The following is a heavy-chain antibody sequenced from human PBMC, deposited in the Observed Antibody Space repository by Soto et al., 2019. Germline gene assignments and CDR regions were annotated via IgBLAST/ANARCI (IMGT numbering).Heavy chain of an antibody. CDR3: ARHSYYSNPLRFDP. J-gene: IGHJ5*02. Sequence: PSETLSLTCTVSGGSITGYYWSWIRQPPGKGPEWIGNIHYSGSTNYNPSLKSRVTILVDTSKNQFSLRLSSVTAAETAVYYCARHSYYSNPLRFDPWGQGTLVTVSS. CDR1: GGSITGYY. CDR2: IHYSGST. D-gene: IGHD4-4*01. V-gene: IGHV4-59*08.